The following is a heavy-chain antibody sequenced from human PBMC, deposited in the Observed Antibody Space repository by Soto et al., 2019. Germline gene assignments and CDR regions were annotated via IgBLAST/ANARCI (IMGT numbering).Heavy chain of an antibody. J-gene: IGHJ6*02. CDR1: GYTFTGYY. D-gene: IGHD3-10*01. Sequence: ASVKVSCKASGYTFTGYYMHWVRQAPGQGLEWMGWINPNSGGTNYAQKFQGRVTMTRDTSISTAYMELSRLRSDDTAVYYCAVVPGGYYYYGMDVRGQGTTVTVSS. CDR2: INPNSGGT. V-gene: IGHV1-2*02. CDR3: AVVPGGYYYYGMDV.